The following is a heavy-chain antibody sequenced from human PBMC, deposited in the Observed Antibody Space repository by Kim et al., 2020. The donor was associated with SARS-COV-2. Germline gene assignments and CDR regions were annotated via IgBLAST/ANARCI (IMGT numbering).Heavy chain of an antibody. Sequence: APKFQGKVTMTRDTSISTAYVGLSRLRSDDTAVYYCARVIVVVPAAPFDDWGQGTLVTVSS. D-gene: IGHD2-2*01. J-gene: IGHJ4*02. V-gene: IGHV1-2*02. CDR3: ARVIVVVPAAPFDD.